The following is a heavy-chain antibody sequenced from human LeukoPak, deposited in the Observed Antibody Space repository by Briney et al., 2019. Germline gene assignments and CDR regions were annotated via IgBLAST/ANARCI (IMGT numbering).Heavy chain of an antibody. CDR1: GGSISNHY. D-gene: IGHD3-3*01. CDR2: IYASGAT. CDR3: ARHGKGVTYFYTFDI. Sequence: SETLSLTCTVSGGSISNHYWSWIRQPPGERLEWIGYIYASGATNSNPSLKSRVTISVDKSKNQFSLKLSSVTAADTAVYYCARHGKGVTYFYTFDIWGQGTVVAVSS. V-gene: IGHV4-59*08. J-gene: IGHJ3*02.